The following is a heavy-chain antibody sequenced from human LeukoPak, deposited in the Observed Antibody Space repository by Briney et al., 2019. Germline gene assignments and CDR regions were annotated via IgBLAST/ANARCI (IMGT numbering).Heavy chain of an antibody. J-gene: IGHJ6*03. V-gene: IGHV3-23*01. CDR3: AKGGRKYYYYYMDV. D-gene: IGHD2-15*01. CDR1: GFTFSSYA. Sequence: PGGSLRLSCAASGFTFSSYAMSWVRQAPGKGLEWVSAISGSGGSTYYADSVKGRFTTSRDNSKNTLYLQMNSLRAEDTAVYYCAKGGRKYYYYYMDVWGKGTTVTVSS. CDR2: ISGSGGST.